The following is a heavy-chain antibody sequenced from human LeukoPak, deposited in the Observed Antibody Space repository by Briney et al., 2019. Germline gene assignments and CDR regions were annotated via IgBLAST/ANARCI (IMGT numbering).Heavy chain of an antibody. CDR3: ARVRAGSSSPSVSDSFDI. CDR2: IRYTGTT. Sequence: SETLSLTCSVSGGSISGYYWSWIRQPPGKGLDWIGTIRYTGTTNYNPSLKSRVIISVDMSKNQFSLKLSSVTAADTAVYYCARVRAGSSSPSVSDSFDIWGQGTMVTVSS. D-gene: IGHD6-6*01. V-gene: IGHV4-59*12. J-gene: IGHJ3*02. CDR1: GGSISGYY.